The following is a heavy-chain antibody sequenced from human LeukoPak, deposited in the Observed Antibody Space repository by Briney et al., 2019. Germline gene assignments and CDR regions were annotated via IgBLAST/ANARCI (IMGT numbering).Heavy chain of an antibody. CDR3: ARLLAYCGGDCYVLDY. D-gene: IGHD2-21*02. Sequence: PSETLSLTCTVSGGSISSYYWSWIRQPPGKGLEWIGYISNTGSTKYNPSLKSRVTISVDTSKKQFSLKLSSVTAADTAVYYCARLLAYCGGDCYVLDYWGQGTLVTVSS. CDR1: GGSISSYY. CDR2: ISNTGST. V-gene: IGHV4-59*08. J-gene: IGHJ4*02.